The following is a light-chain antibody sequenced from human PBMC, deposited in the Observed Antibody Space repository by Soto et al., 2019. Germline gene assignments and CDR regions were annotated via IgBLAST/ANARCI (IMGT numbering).Light chain of an antibody. CDR3: SSYTTSSTRV. CDR2: EVS. V-gene: IGLV2-14*01. Sequence: QSALAQPASVSGSPGQAITISCTGTSSDVGAYDFVSWYQQHPDKAPKLMIYEVSNRPSGVSYRFSGSKSVNTATMTISGLQAADEADYYCSSYTTSSTRVFGTGTKLTVL. CDR1: SSDVGAYDF. J-gene: IGLJ1*01.